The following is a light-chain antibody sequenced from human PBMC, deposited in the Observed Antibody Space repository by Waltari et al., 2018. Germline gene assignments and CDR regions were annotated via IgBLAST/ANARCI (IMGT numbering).Light chain of an antibody. CDR2: DSS. Sequence: EAMMTQSPATLSVSPGDRATLPCRARQSVSNNVAWFQQKPGQAPSLLIYDSSTRATGVPARFSGSGSGTEFTLTISSLQTEDFAVYYCQQYNNWPLYTFGQGTKLEIK. V-gene: IGKV3-15*01. J-gene: IGKJ2*01. CDR3: QQYNNWPLYT. CDR1: QSVSNN.